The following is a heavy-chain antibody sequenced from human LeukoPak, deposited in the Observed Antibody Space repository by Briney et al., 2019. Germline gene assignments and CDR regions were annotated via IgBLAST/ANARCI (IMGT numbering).Heavy chain of an antibody. Sequence: ASVKVSCKVSGYTLTELSMHWVRQAPGKGLEWMGGFDPEDGETIYAQKFQGRVTMTEDTSTDTAYMELSSLRSEDTAVYYCARGGFYVWGSYRSYYFDYWGQGTLVTVSS. CDR3: ARGGFYVWGSYRSYYFDY. V-gene: IGHV1-24*01. CDR2: FDPEDGET. J-gene: IGHJ4*02. CDR1: GYTLTELS. D-gene: IGHD3-16*02.